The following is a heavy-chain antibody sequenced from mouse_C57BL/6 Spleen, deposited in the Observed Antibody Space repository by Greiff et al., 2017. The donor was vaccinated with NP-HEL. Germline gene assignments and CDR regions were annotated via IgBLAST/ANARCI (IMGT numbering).Heavy chain of an antibody. CDR1: GYTFTSYT. J-gene: IGHJ2*01. CDR2: INPSSGYT. CDR3: AREGITTVVDY. D-gene: IGHD1-1*01. V-gene: IGHV1-4*01. Sequence: VQLQQSGAELARPGASVKMSCKASGYTFTSYTMHWVKQRPGQGLEWIGYINPSSGYTKYNQKFKDKATLTADKSSSTAYMQLSSLTSEDSAVYYCAREGITTVVDYWGQGTTLTVSS.